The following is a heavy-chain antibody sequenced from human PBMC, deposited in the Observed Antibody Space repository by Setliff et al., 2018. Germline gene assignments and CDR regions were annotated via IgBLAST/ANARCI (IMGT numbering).Heavy chain of an antibody. D-gene: IGHD6-25*01. CDR1: GFTFSSYW. CDR3: VRDTTSGWMLTN. CDR2: IHSDGSRT. V-gene: IGHV3-74*01. Sequence: GGSLRLSCAASGFTFSSYWMYWVRQAPGKGLVWVSRIHSDGSRTSYADSVKGRFTISRDNPKKTLYLQMNSLRAEDTAVYYCVRDTTSGWMLTNWGQGTLVTVSS. J-gene: IGHJ4*02.